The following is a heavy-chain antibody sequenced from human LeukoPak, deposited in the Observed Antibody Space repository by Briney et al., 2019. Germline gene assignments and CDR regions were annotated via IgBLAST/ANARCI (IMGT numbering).Heavy chain of an antibody. Sequence: ASVKVSCKLSEDTRTELSMHWVRQSPGKGLEWMGGFDPEEGETIYAQRFQGRVTMTEDTVTDTAHMELSSLTSEDTAVYYCATAGIVLDTGAEFLLHWGQGTLVTVSS. J-gene: IGHJ1*01. CDR2: FDPEEGET. D-gene: IGHD2-8*01. V-gene: IGHV1-24*01. CDR3: ATAGIVLDTGAEFLLH. CDR1: EDTRTELS.